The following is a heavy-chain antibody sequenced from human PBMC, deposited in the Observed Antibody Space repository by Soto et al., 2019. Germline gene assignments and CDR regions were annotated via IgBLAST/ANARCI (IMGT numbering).Heavy chain of an antibody. D-gene: IGHD3-10*01. CDR1: GFTFSSYE. V-gene: IGHV3-48*03. CDR2: ISSSGSTM. J-gene: IGHJ6*02. Sequence: SLRLSCTASGFTFSSYEMNWVRQAPGKGLEWVSYISSSGSTMYYADSVKGLFTISRDNAKNSLFLQMDSLRAEDTAVYYCARTGGSGVSYYYFAMDVWGQGTTVTVSS. CDR3: ARTGGSGVSYYYFAMDV.